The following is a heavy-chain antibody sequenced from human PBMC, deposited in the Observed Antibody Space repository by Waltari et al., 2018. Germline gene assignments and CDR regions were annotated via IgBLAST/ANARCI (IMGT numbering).Heavy chain of an antibody. J-gene: IGHJ4*02. V-gene: IGHV3-53*01. CDR3: ARELYSGSYYFDY. CDR1: GFTVSSYY. CDR2: VYSGGST. Sequence: EVQLVESGGGLIQPGGYLRLSCAASGFTVSSYYMNWVRQAPGKGREWVSVVYSGGSTYYADSVKGRFTISRDNSKNTLYLQMNSLRTEDTAVYYCARELYSGSYYFDYWGQGTLVTVSS. D-gene: IGHD1-26*01.